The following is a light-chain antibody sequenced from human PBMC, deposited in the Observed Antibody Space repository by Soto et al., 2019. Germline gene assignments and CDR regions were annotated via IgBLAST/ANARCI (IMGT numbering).Light chain of an antibody. J-gene: IGKJ5*01. CDR1: QSVSLTA. Sequence: ELVMTQSPATLSVSPGERATLSCRASQSVSLTALAWYQHKPGQAPRLLIYGASFRATGIPHRFSGSGAGTDFTLTISRLESEESAVYYCQQHNQWPITVGQGTRLEIK. V-gene: IGKV3D-15*01. CDR3: QQHNQWPIT. CDR2: GAS.